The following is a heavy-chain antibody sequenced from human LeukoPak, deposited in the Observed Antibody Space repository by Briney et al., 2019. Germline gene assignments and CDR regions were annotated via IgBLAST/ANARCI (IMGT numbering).Heavy chain of an antibody. Sequence: PGGSLRLSCAASGFTFSSYAMSWVRQAPGKGLEWVSAISGSGGSTYYADSVKGRFTISRDNSKTTLYMQMNSLRAEDTAVYYCARFQPEITVTTNFDYWGQGTLVTVSS. V-gene: IGHV3-23*01. CDR1: GFTFSSYA. CDR3: ARFQPEITVTTNFDY. CDR2: ISGSGGST. J-gene: IGHJ4*02. D-gene: IGHD4-17*01.